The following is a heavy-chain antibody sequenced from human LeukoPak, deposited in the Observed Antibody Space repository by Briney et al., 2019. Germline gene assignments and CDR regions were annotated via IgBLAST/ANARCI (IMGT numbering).Heavy chain of an antibody. J-gene: IGHJ4*02. V-gene: IGHV3-30*18. CDR2: ISYDGSNK. CDR1: GFTFSSYG. CDR3: AKTPIGYSSSWYGVDY. Sequence: GGSLRLSCAASGFTFSSYGMHWVRQAPGKGLEWVAVISYDGSNKYYADSVKGRFTISRDNSKNTLYQQMNSLRAEDTAVYYCAKTPIGYSSSWYGVDYWGQGTLVTVSS. D-gene: IGHD6-13*01.